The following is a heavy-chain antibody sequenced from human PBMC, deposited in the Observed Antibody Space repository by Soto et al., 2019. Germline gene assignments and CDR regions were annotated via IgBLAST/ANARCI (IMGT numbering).Heavy chain of an antibody. CDR1: GGSISSGDYY. CDR2: IYYSGST. V-gene: IGHV4-30-4*01. CDR3: AREIQPYYYDSSGYYYVKKWFDP. J-gene: IGHJ5*02. Sequence: PSETLSLTCTVSGGSISSGDYYWSWIRQPPGKGLEWIGYIYYSGSTYYNPSLKSRVTISVDTSKNQFSLKLSSVTAADTAVYYCAREIQPYYYDSSGYYYVKKWFDPWGQGTLVTVSS. D-gene: IGHD3-22*01.